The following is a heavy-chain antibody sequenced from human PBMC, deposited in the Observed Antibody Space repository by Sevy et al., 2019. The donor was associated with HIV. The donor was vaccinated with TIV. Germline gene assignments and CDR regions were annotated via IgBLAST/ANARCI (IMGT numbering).Heavy chain of an antibody. CDR2: IHHSGST. J-gene: IGHJ3*02. CDR1: GASISSTIYY. D-gene: IGHD3-22*01. Sequence: SETLSLTCSVSGASISSTIYYWAWIRQSPGKGLEWFGSIHHSGSTYYNLSLKSRVTVSVDTSKNQFSLKMNSVTAADTAVYYCAKHCSHYFDNSGYGEAFDIWGQGTKVTVSS. V-gene: IGHV4-39*01. CDR3: AKHCSHYFDNSGYGEAFDI.